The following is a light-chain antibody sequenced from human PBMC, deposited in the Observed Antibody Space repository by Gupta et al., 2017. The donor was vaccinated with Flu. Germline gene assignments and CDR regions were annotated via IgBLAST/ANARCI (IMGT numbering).Light chain of an antibody. CDR2: GAS. J-gene: IGKJ2*01. V-gene: IGKV3-15*01. CDR1: QSVSSN. Sequence: EIVMTQSPATLSVSPGERATLSCSASQSVSSNLAWYQQKPGQAPRLLIYGASTRATGIPARFSGSGSGTEFTLTISSLQSEDFAVYYCQQYNNWPRTFGHGTKLEIK. CDR3: QQYNNWPRT.